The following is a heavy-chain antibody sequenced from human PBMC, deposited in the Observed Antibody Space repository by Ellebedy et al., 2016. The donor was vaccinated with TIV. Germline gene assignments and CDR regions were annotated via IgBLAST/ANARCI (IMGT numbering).Heavy chain of an antibody. Sequence: MPSETLSLTCIAPGGPISSYYWSWIRQPPGKGLEWIGYMSSSGNTNYNPSLKSRVTTSIDTSKNQYSLRLSFVTAADTAVYYCASTEYLGFWGYWGQGTLVTVSS. J-gene: IGHJ4*02. V-gene: IGHV4-59*12. D-gene: IGHD3-16*01. CDR3: ASTEYLGFWGY. CDR1: GGPISSYY. CDR2: MSSSGNT.